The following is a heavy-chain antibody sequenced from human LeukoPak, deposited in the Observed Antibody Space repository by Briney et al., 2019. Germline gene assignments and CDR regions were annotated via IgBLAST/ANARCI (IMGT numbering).Heavy chain of an antibody. D-gene: IGHD4-17*01. CDR2: IYYSGST. J-gene: IGHJ3*02. V-gene: IGHV4-59*01. Sequence: SETLSLTCTVSGGSISTYFWSWIRQPPGKGLEWIGYIYYSGSTNYNPSLKSRVTISVDTSKNQFSLKLSSVTAADTAVYYCATRARPDADDYGDYVEAFDIWGQGTMVTVSS. CDR1: GGSISTYF. CDR3: ATRARPDADDYGDYVEAFDI.